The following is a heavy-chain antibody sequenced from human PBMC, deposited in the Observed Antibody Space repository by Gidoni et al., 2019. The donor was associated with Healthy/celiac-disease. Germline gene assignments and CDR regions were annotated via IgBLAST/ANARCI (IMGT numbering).Heavy chain of an antibody. Sequence: EWVAVISYDGSNKYYADSVKGRFTISRDNSKNTLYLQMNSLRAEDTAVYYCARGRYDILTGYLPLFDYWGQGPLVTVSS. V-gene: IGHV3-30-3*01. CDR2: ISYDGSNK. D-gene: IGHD3-9*01. CDR3: ARGRYDILTGYLPLFDY. J-gene: IGHJ4*02.